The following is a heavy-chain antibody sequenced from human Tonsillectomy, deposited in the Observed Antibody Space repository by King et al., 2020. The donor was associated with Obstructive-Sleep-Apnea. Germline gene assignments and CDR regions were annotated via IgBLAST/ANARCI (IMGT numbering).Heavy chain of an antibody. J-gene: IGHJ4*02. CDR2: ISSSSSTI. V-gene: IGHV3-48*04. CDR1: GFTFSSYS. D-gene: IGHD7-27*01. CDR3: AGANWGPPHYFDY. Sequence: VQLVESGGGLVQPGGSLRLSCAASGFTFSSYSMNWVRQAPGKGLEWVSYISSSSSTIYYADSVKGRFTISRDNAKNSLYLQMNSLRAEDTAVYYCAGANWGPPHYFDYWGQGTLVTVSS.